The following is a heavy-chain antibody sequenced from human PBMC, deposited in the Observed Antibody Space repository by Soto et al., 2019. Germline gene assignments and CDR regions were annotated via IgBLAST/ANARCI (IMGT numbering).Heavy chain of an antibody. CDR1: GFTFNTCW. V-gene: IGHV3-7*01. Sequence: EVQLVESGGGLVQPGGSLRLSCAASGFTFNTCWMSWVRQAPGKGLEWVANIKQDGSEKYYVDSVEGRFTISRDNARNSLYLQMNSLRAEDTAVYYCARAGRRNCGDDCQPGDYWGQGTLVTVSS. CDR2: IKQDGSEK. J-gene: IGHJ4*02. CDR3: ARAGRRNCGDDCQPGDY. D-gene: IGHD2-21*02.